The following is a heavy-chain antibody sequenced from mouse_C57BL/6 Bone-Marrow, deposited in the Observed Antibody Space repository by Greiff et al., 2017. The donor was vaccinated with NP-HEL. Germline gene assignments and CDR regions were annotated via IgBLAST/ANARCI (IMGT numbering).Heavy chain of an antibody. Sequence: QVQLQQPGAELVKPGASVKMSCKASGYTFTSYWITWVKQRPGQGLEWIGDIYPGSGSTNYNEKFKSKATLTVDTSSSTAYMQLSSLTSEDSAVYYCASYYGSSHYFDYWGQGTTRTVSS. J-gene: IGHJ2*01. D-gene: IGHD1-1*01. V-gene: IGHV1-55*01. CDR1: GYTFTSYW. CDR2: IYPGSGST. CDR3: ASYYGSSHYFDY.